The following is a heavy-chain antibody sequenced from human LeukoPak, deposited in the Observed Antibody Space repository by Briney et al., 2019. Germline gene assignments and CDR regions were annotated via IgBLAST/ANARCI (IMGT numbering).Heavy chain of an antibody. CDR1: GFTFSSYA. CDR3: AKEEYDYVWGSYRLLYY. CDR2: ISGSGGST. Sequence: GGSLRLSCAASGFTFSSYAMSWVRQAPGKGLEWVSAISGSGGSTYYADSVKGRFTISRDNSKNTLYLQMNSLRAEDTAVYYCAKEEYDYVWGSYRLLYYWGQGTLVTVSS. J-gene: IGHJ4*02. V-gene: IGHV3-23*01. D-gene: IGHD3-16*02.